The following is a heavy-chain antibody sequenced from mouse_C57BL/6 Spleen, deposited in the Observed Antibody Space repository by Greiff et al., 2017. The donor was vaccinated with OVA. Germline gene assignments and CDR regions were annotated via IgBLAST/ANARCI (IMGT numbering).Heavy chain of an antibody. CDR2: IYPGDGDT. Sequence: QVQLQQSGPELVKPGASVKISCKASGYAFSSSWMNWVKQRPGKGLEWIGRIYPGDGDTNYNGKFKGKATLTADKSSSTAYMQLSSLTSEDSAVYFGATLDGPAGWYFDVWGTGTTVTVSS. D-gene: IGHD2-3*01. CDR1: GYAFSSSW. V-gene: IGHV1-82*01. CDR3: ATLDGPAGWYFDV. J-gene: IGHJ1*03.